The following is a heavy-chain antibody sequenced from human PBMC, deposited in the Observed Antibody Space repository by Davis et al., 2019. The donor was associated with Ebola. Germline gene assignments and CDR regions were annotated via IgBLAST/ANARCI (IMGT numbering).Heavy chain of an antibody. V-gene: IGHV4-39*01. J-gene: IGHJ4*02. Sequence: SETLSLTCTVSGGSISSSSYYWGWIRQPPGKGLEWLGSIYYSGSTYYNPSLKSRVTISVDTSKNQFSLKLSSVTAADTAVYYCASSGWYVTDYWGQGTLVTVSS. CDR3: ASSGWYVTDY. CDR1: GGSISSSSYY. CDR2: IYYSGST. D-gene: IGHD6-19*01.